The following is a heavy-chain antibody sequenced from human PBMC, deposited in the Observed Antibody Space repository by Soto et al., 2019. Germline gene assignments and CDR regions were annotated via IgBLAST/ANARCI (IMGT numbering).Heavy chain of an antibody. CDR3: ASDSSGIYDCSGCGGYFDL. J-gene: IGHJ2*01. CDR2: IIPIFGTA. Sequence: QVQLVQSGAEVKKPGSSVKVSCKASGGTVSSYAISWVRQAPGQGLEWMGGIIPIFGTANYAQKFQGRVTITADESTSTAYMELSSLRSEDTAVYYCASDSSGIYDCSGCGGYFDLGGRGTLFIVSS. CDR1: GGTVSSYA. D-gene: IGHD3-10*01. V-gene: IGHV1-69*01.